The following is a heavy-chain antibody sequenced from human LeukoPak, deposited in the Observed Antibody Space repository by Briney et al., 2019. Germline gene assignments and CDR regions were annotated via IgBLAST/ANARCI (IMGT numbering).Heavy chain of an antibody. Sequence: GGSLRLSCAASGFTFNNYAMSWVRQAPGKGLEWVSGLSGSGINTHYADSVEGRFIISRDNSKNMLYLQMNSLRAEDTGVYYCARHSSGNLQPFDSWGQGTLVTVSS. D-gene: IGHD3-22*01. V-gene: IGHV3-23*01. CDR1: GFTFNNYA. CDR2: LSGSGINT. CDR3: ARHSSGNLQPFDS. J-gene: IGHJ4*02.